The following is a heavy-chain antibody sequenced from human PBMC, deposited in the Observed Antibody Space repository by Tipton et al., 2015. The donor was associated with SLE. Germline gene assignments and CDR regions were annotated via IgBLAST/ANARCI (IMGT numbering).Heavy chain of an antibody. D-gene: IGHD6-13*01. Sequence: TLSLTCTVSGGSISSHYWSWIRQPPGKGLEWIGYIYYSGSTNYNPSLKSRVTISVDTSKNQFSLKLSSVTAAGTAVYYCARGGGSSWYEKSSFDYWGQGPLVTVSS. CDR1: GGSISSHY. V-gene: IGHV4-59*11. CDR2: IYYSGST. J-gene: IGHJ4*02. CDR3: ARGGGSSWYEKSSFDY.